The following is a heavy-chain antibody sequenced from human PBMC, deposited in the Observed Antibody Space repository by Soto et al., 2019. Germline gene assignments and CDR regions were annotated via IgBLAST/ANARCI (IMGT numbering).Heavy chain of an antibody. CDR2: IIGSGGST. D-gene: IGHD2-2*01. J-gene: IGHJ1*01. V-gene: IGHV3-23*01. CDR3: ASLAPAKGFQN. Sequence: XGSLRLSCAASGVTFSSYDMSWVRQAPGKGLEWVSAIIGSGGSTYYADSVKGRFTISRDNSKNTLYLQMNSLRAEDTAVYYCASLAPAKGFQNWGQGTLVTVSS. CDR1: GVTFSSYD.